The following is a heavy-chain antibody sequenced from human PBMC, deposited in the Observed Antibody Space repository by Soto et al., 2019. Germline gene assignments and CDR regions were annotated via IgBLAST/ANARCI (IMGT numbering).Heavy chain of an antibody. D-gene: IGHD2-21*02. CDR1: GGSISSSSYY. V-gene: IGHV4-39*01. Sequence: SETLSLTCTVSGGSISSSSYYWGWIRQPPGKGLEWIGSIYYSGSTYYNPSLKSRVTISVDTSKNQFSLKLSSVTAADTAVYYCARRGQYCGGDCYDAFDIWGQGTMVTVSS. CDR2: IYYSGST. J-gene: IGHJ3*02. CDR3: ARRGQYCGGDCYDAFDI.